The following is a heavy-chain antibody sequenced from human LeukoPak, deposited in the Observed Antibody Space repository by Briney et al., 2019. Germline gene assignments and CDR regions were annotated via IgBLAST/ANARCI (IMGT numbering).Heavy chain of an antibody. CDR3: ARPQTHVVVPAAAFDP. Sequence: GESLEISCKGSGYSFTNYWIGWVRQMPGKGLEWMGIIYPGDSDTRYSPSFQGQVTISADKSISTAYLQWSSLKASDTAMYYCARPQTHVVVPAAAFDPWGQGTLVTVSS. CDR2: IYPGDSDT. D-gene: IGHD2-2*01. CDR1: GYSFTNYW. J-gene: IGHJ5*02. V-gene: IGHV5-51*01.